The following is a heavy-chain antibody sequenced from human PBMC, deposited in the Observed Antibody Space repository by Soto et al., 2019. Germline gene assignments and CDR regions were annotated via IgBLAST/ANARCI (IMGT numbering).Heavy chain of an antibody. D-gene: IGHD3-3*01. CDR1: GGSISSSRYY. V-gene: IGHV4-39*01. J-gene: IGHJ6*02. CDR3: ARRYYDFWSGYYYYYGMDV. Sequence: SETLSLTCTVSGGSISSSRYYWGWIRQPPGKGREWLGSIYYSGSTYYNPSLKSRVTISVDTSKNQFSLKLSSVTAADTAVYYCARRYYDFWSGYYYYYGMDVWGQGTTVTVSS. CDR2: IYYSGST.